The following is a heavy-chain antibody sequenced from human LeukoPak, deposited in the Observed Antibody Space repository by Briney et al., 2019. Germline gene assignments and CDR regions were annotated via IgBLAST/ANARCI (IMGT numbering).Heavy chain of an antibody. CDR1: GYTFTSYD. Sequence: ASVKVSCKASGYTFTSYDINWVRQATGQGLEWMGWMNPNSGNTGYAQKFQGRVTMTRNTSISTAYMELSSLRSEDTAVYYCARSTVDTAMDGYWGQGTLVTVSS. V-gene: IGHV1-8*01. D-gene: IGHD5-18*01. CDR2: MNPNSGNT. CDR3: ARSTVDTAMDGY. J-gene: IGHJ4*02.